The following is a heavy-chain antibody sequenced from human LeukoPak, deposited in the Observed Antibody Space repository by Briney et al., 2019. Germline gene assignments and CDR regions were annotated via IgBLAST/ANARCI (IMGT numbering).Heavy chain of an antibody. V-gene: IGHV4-59*01. CDR1: GGSIGTYY. CDR3: ARGRSGSYLFDY. D-gene: IGHD1-26*01. J-gene: IGHJ4*02. CDR2: IDYTGNT. Sequence: SETLSLTCTVSGGSIGTYYWTWIRQPPGQGLERIGYIDYTGNTDYNPSLQSRVTMSVDTSKNRFSLKLSSVTAADTAVYYCARGRSGSYLFDYWGQGTLVTVSS.